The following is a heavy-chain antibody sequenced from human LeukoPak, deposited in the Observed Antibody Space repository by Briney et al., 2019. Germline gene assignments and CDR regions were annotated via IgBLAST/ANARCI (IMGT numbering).Heavy chain of an antibody. CDR1: GFTFSSYW. J-gene: IGHJ4*02. Sequence: GGSLRLSCAASGFTFSSYWTHWVRQAPGKGLVWVSRFNSDGITTSYADSVKGRFTISRDNAKNTLYLQTNSLRAEDTAVYYCARGRYYLDSWGQGTLVTVSS. CDR2: FNSDGITT. V-gene: IGHV3-74*01. CDR3: ARGRYYLDS.